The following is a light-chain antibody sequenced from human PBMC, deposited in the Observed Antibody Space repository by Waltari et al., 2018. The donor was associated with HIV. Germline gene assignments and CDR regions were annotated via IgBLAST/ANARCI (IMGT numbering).Light chain of an antibody. V-gene: IGLV2-14*01. CDR2: EVS. Sequence: QSALTQPASVSGSPGQSITISCTGTSSDVGGYNYVSWSQQHPGKAPNLMIYEVSNRSSGVSIRFSGSKSGNTASLTISGLQAEDEADYYCSSYTSSSLVVFGGGTKLTVL. J-gene: IGLJ2*01. CDR1: SSDVGGYNY. CDR3: SSYTSSSLVV.